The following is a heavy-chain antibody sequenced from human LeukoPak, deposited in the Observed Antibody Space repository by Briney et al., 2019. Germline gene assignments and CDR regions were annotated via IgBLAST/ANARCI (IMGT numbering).Heavy chain of an antibody. CDR3: AVLAVASDFDY. CDR2: IGSSGRTR. CDR1: GFSFSFYE. Sequence: PGGSVSLSCAVSGFSFSFYEINWVRQAPGKGLEWVSNIGSSGRTRYYADSVKGRFSISRDNAKNSLYLQMNSLRVEDTGVYYCAVLAVASDFDYWGQGALVTVSS. V-gene: IGHV3-48*03. D-gene: IGHD6-19*01. J-gene: IGHJ4*02.